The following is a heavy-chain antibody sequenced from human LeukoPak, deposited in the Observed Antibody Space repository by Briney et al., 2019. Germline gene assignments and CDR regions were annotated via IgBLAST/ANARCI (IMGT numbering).Heavy chain of an antibody. V-gene: IGHV3-11*01. CDR3: ARDLGTLDYGDYEGWWYFDL. J-gene: IGHJ2*01. Sequence: GESLRLCCAASGFTVSDYYMSWIRQAPGKGLEWVSYISSSGSTIYYADSVKGRFTISRDNAKNSLYLQMNSLRAEDTAVYYCARDLGTLDYGDYEGWWYFDLWGRGTLVTVSS. D-gene: IGHD4-17*01. CDR2: ISSSGSTI. CDR1: GFTVSDYY.